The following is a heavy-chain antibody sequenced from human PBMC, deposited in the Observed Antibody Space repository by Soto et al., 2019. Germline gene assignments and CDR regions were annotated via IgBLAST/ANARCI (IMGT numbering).Heavy chain of an antibody. CDR2: ISGGGDTT. D-gene: IGHD3-10*01. J-gene: IGHJ4*02. CDR1: GFTLNNYA. CDR3: AKGRGGSGSLTPRVDF. V-gene: IGHV3-23*01. Sequence: VLLLESGGCLVQPGGSLRLSCAASGFTLNNYAMTWFRQAPGKVLEWVSAISGGGDTTSYADSVKGRFTVSRDGSKNTLYLQMSSLRAEDTALYYCAKGRGGSGSLTPRVDFWGQGTLVTVSS.